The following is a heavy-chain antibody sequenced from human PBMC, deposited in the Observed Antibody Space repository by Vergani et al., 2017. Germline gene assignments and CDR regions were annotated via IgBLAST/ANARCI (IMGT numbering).Heavy chain of an antibody. D-gene: IGHD3-22*01. V-gene: IGHV3-21*01. CDR3: ARSGFYYESGGYLAPLDY. Sequence: EVQLLESGGGLVQPGGSLRLSCEASGITFWKFGMHWVRQGPGKGLEWVSSLTSSSSSYIYYAESVKGRFTISRDNAKNSLHLQMNSLRADDTALYYCARSGFYYESGGYLAPLDYWGQGTLVTVSS. J-gene: IGHJ4*02. CDR2: LTSSSSSYI. CDR1: GITFWKFG.